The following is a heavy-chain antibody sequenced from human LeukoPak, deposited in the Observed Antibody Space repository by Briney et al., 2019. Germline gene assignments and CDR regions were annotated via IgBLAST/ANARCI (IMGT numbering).Heavy chain of an antibody. CDR1: GFTFSSYW. Sequence: PGGSLRLSCAASGFTFSSYWMSWVRRAPGKGLEWVANIKQDGSEKYYVDSVKGRFTISRDNAKNSLYLQMNSLRAEDTAVYYCAREALTTIFGVVVNWFDPWGQGTLVTVSS. CDR3: AREALTTIFGVVVNWFDP. D-gene: IGHD3-3*01. CDR2: IKQDGSEK. V-gene: IGHV3-7*01. J-gene: IGHJ5*02.